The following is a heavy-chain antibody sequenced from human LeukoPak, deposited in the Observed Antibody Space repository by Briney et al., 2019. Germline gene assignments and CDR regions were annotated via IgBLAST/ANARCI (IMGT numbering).Heavy chain of an antibody. J-gene: IGHJ4*02. CDR1: GGSISSGDYY. CDR3: ARDRVVTPRYYFDY. Sequence: PSETPSLTCTVSGGSISSGDYYWSWIRQPPGKGLEWIGYIYYSGSTYYNPSLKSRVTISVDTSKNQFSLKLSSVTAADTAVYYCARDRVVTPRYYFDYWGQGTLVTVSS. D-gene: IGHD4-23*01. CDR2: IYYSGST. V-gene: IGHV4-30-4*01.